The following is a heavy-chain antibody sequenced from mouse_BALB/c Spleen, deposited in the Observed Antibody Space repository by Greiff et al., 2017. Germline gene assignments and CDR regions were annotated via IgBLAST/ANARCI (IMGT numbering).Heavy chain of an antibody. Sequence: VHVKQSGPELEKPGASVKISCKASGYSFTGYNMNWVKQSNGKSLEWIGNIDPYYGGTSYNQKFKGKATLTVDKSSSTAYMQLKSLTSEDSAVYYCARGGSSGHVGGMDYWGQGTSVTVSS. D-gene: IGHD3-1*01. CDR3: ARGGSSGHVGGMDY. CDR1: GYSFTGYN. J-gene: IGHJ4*01. CDR2: IDPYYGGT. V-gene: IGHV1-39*01.